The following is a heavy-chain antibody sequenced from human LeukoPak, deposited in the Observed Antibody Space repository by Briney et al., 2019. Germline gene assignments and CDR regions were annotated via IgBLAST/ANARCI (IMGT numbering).Heavy chain of an antibody. V-gene: IGHV4-4*07. CDR1: GGSINFYY. Sequence: PSETLSLTCTVSGGSINFYYWSWIRQPAGKGLEWIGRIYSTGSTNYSPSLKSRVTISVDKSKNQFSLNPSSVTAADTAVYYCARGIADPYSFDSWGQGTLVTVSS. J-gene: IGHJ4*02. CDR2: IYSTGST. D-gene: IGHD6-13*01. CDR3: ARGIADPYSFDS.